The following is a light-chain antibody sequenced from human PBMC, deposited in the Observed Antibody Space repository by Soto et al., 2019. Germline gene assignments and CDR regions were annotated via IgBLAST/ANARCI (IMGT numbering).Light chain of an antibody. Sequence: QSALTQPASVSGSPGQSITISCTGSSSDIGAYNYVSWYQQHPGKAPKLMIYDVSNRPSGVSDRFSGSKSGNTASLTISGLQGEDEADYYCSSYTTSRTRVFGGGTKPTVL. CDR3: SSYTTSRTRV. J-gene: IGLJ2*01. V-gene: IGLV2-14*03. CDR2: DVS. CDR1: SSDIGAYNY.